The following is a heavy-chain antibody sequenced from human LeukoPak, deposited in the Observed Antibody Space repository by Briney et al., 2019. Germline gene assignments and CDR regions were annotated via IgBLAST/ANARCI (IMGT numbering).Heavy chain of an antibody. D-gene: IGHD5-12*01. CDR1: GYTLTELS. CDR2: FDPEDGET. V-gene: IGHV1-24*01. Sequence: ASVKVSCKVSGYTLTELSMHWVRQAPGKGLEWMGGFDPEDGETIYAQKFQGRVTVTEDTSTDTAYMELSSLRSEDTAVYYCATGRRYSGYDLRYWGQGTLVTVSS. CDR3: ATGRRYSGYDLRY. J-gene: IGHJ4*02.